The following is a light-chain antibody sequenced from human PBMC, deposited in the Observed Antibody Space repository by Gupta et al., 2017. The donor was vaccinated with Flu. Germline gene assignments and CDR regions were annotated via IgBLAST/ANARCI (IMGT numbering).Light chain of an antibody. CDR1: ALADQY. Sequence: SYELTQPPPVSVHPGQTARLTCSGDALADQYGYWYQQKPGQAPTMVVRKDNQRPSGIPERFSGSSSGTKFTLTVSGVQAEDEADYYCQSSDNRGTYVIFGGGTKLTVL. V-gene: IGLV3-25*03. J-gene: IGLJ2*01. CDR2: KDN. CDR3: QSSDNRGTYVI.